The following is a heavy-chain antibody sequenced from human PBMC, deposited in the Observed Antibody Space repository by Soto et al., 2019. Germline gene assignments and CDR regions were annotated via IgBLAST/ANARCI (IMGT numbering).Heavy chain of an antibody. Sequence: SETLSLTCAVSGGSISSSNWWSWVRQPPGKGLEWIGEIYHSGSTNYNPSLKSRVTISVDKSKNQFSLNLSSVTAADTAMYYCASHTHYDSWSVYVTRGGAFDYWGQGTLVTVAS. V-gene: IGHV4-4*02. CDR2: IYHSGST. D-gene: IGHD3-3*01. J-gene: IGHJ4*02. CDR3: ASHTHYDSWSVYVTRGGAFDY. CDR1: GGSISSSNW.